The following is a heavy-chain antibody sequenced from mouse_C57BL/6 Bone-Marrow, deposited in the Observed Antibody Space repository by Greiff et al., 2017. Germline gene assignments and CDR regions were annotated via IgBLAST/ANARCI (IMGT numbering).Heavy chain of an antibody. V-gene: IGHV14-2*01. Sequence: EVKLQESGAELVKPGASVKLSCTASGFNIKDYYMHWVKQRTEQGLEWIGRIDPEDGETKYAPKFQGKATITADTSSNTAYLQLSSLTSEDTAVYYCAHYGNYAFAYWGQGTLVTVSA. J-gene: IGHJ3*01. CDR2: IDPEDGET. CDR1: GFNIKDYY. D-gene: IGHD2-1*01. CDR3: AHYGNYAFAY.